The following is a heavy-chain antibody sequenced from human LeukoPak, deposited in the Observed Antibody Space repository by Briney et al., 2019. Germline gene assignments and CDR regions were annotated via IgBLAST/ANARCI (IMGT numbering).Heavy chain of an antibody. CDR2: IYHSGST. D-gene: IGHD5-12*01. Sequence: EPSETLSLTCTVSGGSVSSYYWSWIRQPPGKGLEWIGYIYHSGSTKYNPSLKSRVTISVDTSKNQFSLKMSSVTAADTAVYYCARDGYSGNDGLWGQGTLVTVSS. CDR1: GGSVSSYY. J-gene: IGHJ4*02. CDR3: ARDGYSGNDGL. V-gene: IGHV4-59*02.